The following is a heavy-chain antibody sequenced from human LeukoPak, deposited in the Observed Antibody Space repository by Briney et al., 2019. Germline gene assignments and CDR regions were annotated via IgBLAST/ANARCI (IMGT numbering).Heavy chain of an antibody. J-gene: IGHJ4*02. CDR1: GFTFSSYG. Sequence: PGGSLRLSCAASGFTFSSYGMHWVRQAPGKGLEWVAFIRYDGNNKYYADSVKGRFTISRDNSKNTLNLQMNSLRAEDTAVYYCANPRLGDYWGQGALVTVSS. CDR2: IRYDGNNK. CDR3: ANPRLGDY. D-gene: IGHD6-19*01. V-gene: IGHV3-30*02.